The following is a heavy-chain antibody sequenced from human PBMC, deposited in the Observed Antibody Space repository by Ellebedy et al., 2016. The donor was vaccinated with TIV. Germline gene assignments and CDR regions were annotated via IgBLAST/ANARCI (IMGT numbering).Heavy chain of an antibody. CDR2: IYYSGSS. CDR1: GGSITYYY. Sequence: SETLSLTCSVSGGSITYYYWNWVRQPPGKGLEWLGYIYYSGSSRYNPSLKNRVTMSVETSMSQFSLRLSSVTAADTAVYYCARWDTNKNAYDIWGQGTMVTVSS. V-gene: IGHV4-59*08. J-gene: IGHJ3*02. D-gene: IGHD5-18*01. CDR3: ARWDTNKNAYDI.